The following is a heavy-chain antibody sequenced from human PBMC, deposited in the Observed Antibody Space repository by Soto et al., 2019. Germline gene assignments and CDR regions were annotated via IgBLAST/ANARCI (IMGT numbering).Heavy chain of an antibody. CDR2: MNPNSGNT. Sequence: QVQLVQSGAEVKKPGASVKVSCKASGYTFTSYDINWVRQATGQGLEWMGWMNPNSGNTGYAQKFQGRVTMTRNTSISTAYMELSSLRSEDTVVYYCARGEWSPPSYYYYGLELRGQGTTVPVPS. J-gene: IGHJ6*02. V-gene: IGHV1-8*01. D-gene: IGHD3-3*01. CDR3: ARGEWSPPSYYYYGLEL. CDR1: GYTFTSYD.